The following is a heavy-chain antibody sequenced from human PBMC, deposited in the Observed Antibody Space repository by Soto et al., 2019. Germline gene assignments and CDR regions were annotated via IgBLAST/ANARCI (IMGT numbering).Heavy chain of an antibody. Sequence: PSDTLSLTCTFSGVSITASYWILLRRPPGKGLEWIAYIYDTGISGYTPSTSYNPSLKSRVTMSVDTSKSQFSLKLTSVTAADTAVYYCARGEDAFFYYGLDVWGQGITVTVS. V-gene: IGHV4-59*01. J-gene: IGHJ6*02. CDR2: IYDTGISGYTPST. CDR3: ARGEDAFFYYGLDV. CDR1: GVSITASY.